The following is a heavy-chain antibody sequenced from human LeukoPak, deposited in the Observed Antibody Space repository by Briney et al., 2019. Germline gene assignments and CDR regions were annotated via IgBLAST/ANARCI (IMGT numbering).Heavy chain of an antibody. CDR1: GGSFSGYY. V-gene: IGHV4-34*01. CDR2: INHSGST. D-gene: IGHD3-10*01. Sequence: PSETLSLTCAVYGGSFSGYYWSWIRQPPGKGLEWIGEINHSGSTNYNPSLKSRVTISVDTSKNQFPLKLSSVTAADTAVYYCARLAPPYYYGSGSYYRDYWGQGTLVTVSS. CDR3: ARLAPPYYYGSGSYYRDY. J-gene: IGHJ4*02.